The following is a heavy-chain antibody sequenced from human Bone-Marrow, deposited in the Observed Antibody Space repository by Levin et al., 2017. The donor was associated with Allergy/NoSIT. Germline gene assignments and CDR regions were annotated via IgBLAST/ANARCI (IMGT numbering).Heavy chain of an antibody. CDR3: AKSGAVAGAGTFPYFDS. CDR2: ISWNGGSI. V-gene: IGHV3-9*01. CDR1: GFPFQDYA. Sequence: PGGSLRLSCSASGFPFQDYAMHWVRQIPGKGLECISTISWNGGSISYADSVRGRFTISRDNAKNSLYLQMNSLGTEDSALYYCAKSGAVAGAGTFPYFDSWGQGTLVTVSS. D-gene: IGHD6-13*01. J-gene: IGHJ4*02.